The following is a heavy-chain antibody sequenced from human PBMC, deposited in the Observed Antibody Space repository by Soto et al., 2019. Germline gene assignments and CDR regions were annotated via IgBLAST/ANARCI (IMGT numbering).Heavy chain of an antibody. D-gene: IGHD6-19*01. J-gene: IGHJ4*02. Sequence: GESLKISCAASGFTFSIHEMNWVRQAPGKGLEWVSYISSIGVATYYADSVKGRFTISRDNAKNSLYLQMNSLRAEDTAVYYCAREGRVGGIDYWGQGTPVTVSS. CDR2: ISSIGVAT. V-gene: IGHV3-48*03. CDR1: GFTFSIHE. CDR3: AREGRVGGIDY.